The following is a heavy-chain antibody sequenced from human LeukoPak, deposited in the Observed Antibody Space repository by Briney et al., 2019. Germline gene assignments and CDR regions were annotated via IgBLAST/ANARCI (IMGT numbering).Heavy chain of an antibody. CDR2: IYYSGST. CDR3: ANRPDSSGWSERYFQH. D-gene: IGHD6-19*01. V-gene: IGHV4-39*07. J-gene: IGHJ1*01. CDR1: GGSISSSSYY. Sequence: KSSETLSLTCTVSGGSISSSSYYWGWIRQPPGKGLEWIGSIYYSGSTYYNPSLKSRVTISVDTSKNQFSLKLTSVTAADTAVYYCANRPDSSGWSERYFQHWGQGTLVTVSS.